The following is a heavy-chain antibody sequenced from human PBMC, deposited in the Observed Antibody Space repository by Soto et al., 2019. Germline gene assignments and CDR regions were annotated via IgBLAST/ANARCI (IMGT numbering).Heavy chain of an antibody. CDR3: AKGYYYYYYMDV. CDR1: GFTFDDYA. J-gene: IGHJ6*03. CDR2: ISWNSASI. Sequence: EVQLVESGGGLVQPGRSLRLSCAASGFTFDDYAMHLVRQAPGKGLEWVSGISWNSASIGYADSVKGRFTISRDNAKNSLYLQMNSLRAEDTALYYCAKGYYYYYYMDVWGKGTTVTVSS. V-gene: IGHV3-9*01.